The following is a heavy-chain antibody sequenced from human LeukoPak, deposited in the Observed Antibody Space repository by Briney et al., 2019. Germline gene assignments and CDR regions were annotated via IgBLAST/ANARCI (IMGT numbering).Heavy chain of an antibody. J-gene: IGHJ3*01. Sequence: PGRSLRLSCAASGFILSSYAMHWVRQAPGKGLEWVALISYDGSNKYYADSVKGRFTIARDNSKNTLYLQMNSLRAEDTAVYYCARARFMVRGVSDTFDLWGQGTMVTISS. CDR3: ARARFMVRGVSDTFDL. CDR2: ISYDGSNK. V-gene: IGHV3-30*04. D-gene: IGHD3-10*01. CDR1: GFILSSYA.